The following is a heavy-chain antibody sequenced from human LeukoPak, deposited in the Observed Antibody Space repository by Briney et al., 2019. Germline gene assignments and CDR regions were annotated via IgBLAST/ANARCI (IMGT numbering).Heavy chain of an antibody. CDR1: GVAFSGDG. D-gene: IGHD6-6*01. J-gene: IGHJ6*03. V-gene: IGHV3-30*02. Sequence: PGGSLRLSCAASGVAFSGDGMHGVRQAPGRGLEWVSVIRYVGSNKYYADSVKGRLTISRDNSKTTLYLQMNSLRAEDTAVYHCAKVLSVRSSSPPYMDVWGKGTTVIVSS. CDR2: IRYVGSNK. CDR3: AKVLSVRSSSPPYMDV.